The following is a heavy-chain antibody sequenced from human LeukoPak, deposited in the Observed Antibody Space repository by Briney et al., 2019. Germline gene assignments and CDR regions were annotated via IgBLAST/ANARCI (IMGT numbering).Heavy chain of an antibody. CDR2: IWYDGSNK. CDR1: GFIFSSYG. V-gene: IGHV3-33*01. Sequence: GGSLRLSCAASGFIFSSYGMHWVRQAPGKGLEWVAVIWYDGSNKNYADSVKGRFTISRDNSKNTLYLQMNGLRAEDTAVYYCASSYYDILTGYQELDHWGQGTLVTVSS. D-gene: IGHD3-9*01. J-gene: IGHJ4*02. CDR3: ASSYYDILTGYQELDH.